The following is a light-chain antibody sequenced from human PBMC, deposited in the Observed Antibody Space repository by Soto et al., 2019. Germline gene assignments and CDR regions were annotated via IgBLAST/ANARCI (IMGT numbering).Light chain of an antibody. CDR3: QQYFSTPFT. Sequence: DIVMTQSPDSLSVSLGERATINCKSSQSLLYSSNNENYLAWYQQKPGQPPKLLIYWASTRESGVPDRFSGSGSGTDFTLTISSLQAEDVAVYYCQQYFSTPFTFGPGTKVHI. V-gene: IGKV4-1*01. CDR1: QSLLYSSNNENY. CDR2: WAS. J-gene: IGKJ3*01.